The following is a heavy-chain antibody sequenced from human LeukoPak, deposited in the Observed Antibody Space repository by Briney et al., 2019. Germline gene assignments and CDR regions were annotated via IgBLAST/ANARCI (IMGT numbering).Heavy chain of an antibody. V-gene: IGHV3-23*01. J-gene: IGHJ4*02. CDR3: AREFSSGWYKGIDY. Sequence: PGGSLRLSCAAPGFTFSSYGMSWVRLTPGKGLEWVSAISGSGETTYYTDSVRGRFTISRDISNNTLFLQMNSLRAEDTAVYYCAREFSSGWYKGIDYWGQGTLVTVSS. CDR1: GFTFSSYG. D-gene: IGHD6-19*01. CDR2: ISGSGETT.